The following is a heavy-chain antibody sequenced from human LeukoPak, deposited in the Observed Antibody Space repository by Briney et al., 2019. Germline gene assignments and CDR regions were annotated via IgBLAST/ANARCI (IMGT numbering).Heavy chain of an antibody. CDR1: GFTFSSYG. D-gene: IGHD5-24*01. CDR3: AKDRGEMATITFDY. CDR2: IWYDGSNK. J-gene: IGHJ4*02. Sequence: GRSLRLSCVASGFTFSSYGMHWVRQAPGKGLEWVAVIWYDGSNKYYADSVKGRFTISRDNSKNTLYLQMNSLRAEDTAVYYCAKDRGEMATITFDYWGQGTLVTVSS. V-gene: IGHV3-33*06.